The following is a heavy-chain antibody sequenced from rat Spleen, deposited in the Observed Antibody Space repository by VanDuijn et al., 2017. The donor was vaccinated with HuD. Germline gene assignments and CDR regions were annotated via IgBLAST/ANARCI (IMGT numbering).Heavy chain of an antibody. CDR2: MNGAGST. CDR3: ARDNNYKAY. CDR1: FYSITSSYR. Sequence: EVLLQESGTGLVKPSQSLSLTCSVTFYSITSSYRWNWIRKFPGNKLEWMGFMNGAGSTNYNPSLKSRISITRDTSKNQFFLQVNSVTTEDTATYYCARDNNYKAYWGQGVMVTVSS. V-gene: IGHV3-3*01. J-gene: IGHJ2*01. D-gene: IGHD1-10*01.